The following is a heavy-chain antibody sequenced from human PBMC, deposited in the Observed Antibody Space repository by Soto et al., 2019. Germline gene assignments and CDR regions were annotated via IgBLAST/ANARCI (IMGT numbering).Heavy chain of an antibody. CDR1: GFTFSSYW. CDR2: INGVGSST. D-gene: IGHD3-10*01. CDR3: TRDLSYESGSYPFDY. J-gene: IGHJ4*02. V-gene: IGHV3-74*01. Sequence: EVQLVESGGGLVQPGGSLRLSCAASGFTFSSYWMHWVRQAPGKGLVWVTRINGVGSSTVYADPVKGRFTITRDNAKNTLYLQMTSLRAEDTAVYYCTRDLSYESGSYPFDYWGQGTLVTVSS.